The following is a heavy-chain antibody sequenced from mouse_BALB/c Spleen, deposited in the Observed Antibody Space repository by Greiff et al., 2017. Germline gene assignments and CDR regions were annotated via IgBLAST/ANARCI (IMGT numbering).Heavy chain of an antibody. V-gene: IGHV14-1*02. CDR1: GFNIKDYY. CDR3: ARDSPFAY. CDR2: IDPENGNT. Sequence: EVQLQQSGAELVRPGALVKLSCKASGFNIKDYYMHWVKQRPEQGLEWIGWIDPENGNTIYDPKFQGKASITADTSSNTAYLQLSSLTSEDTAVYYCARDSPFAYWGQGTLVTVSA. J-gene: IGHJ3*01.